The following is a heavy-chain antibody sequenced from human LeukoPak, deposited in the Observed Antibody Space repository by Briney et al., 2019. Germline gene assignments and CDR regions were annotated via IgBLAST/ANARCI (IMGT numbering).Heavy chain of an antibody. CDR2: ISGSGRST. V-gene: IGHV3-23*01. Sequence: QPGGSLRVSCAASGFTFSSYAMSWVRQAPGKGLEWVSAISGSGRSTYYADSVKGRFTISRDNSKSTLYLQMNSLRAEDTAVYYCAKDRRFLEWLSSSYYFDYWGQGTLATVSS. D-gene: IGHD3-3*01. J-gene: IGHJ4*02. CDR1: GFTFSSYA. CDR3: AKDRRFLEWLSSSYYFDY.